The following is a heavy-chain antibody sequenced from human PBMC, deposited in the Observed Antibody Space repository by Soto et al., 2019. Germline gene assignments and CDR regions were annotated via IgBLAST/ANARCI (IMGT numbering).Heavy chain of an antibody. CDR1: GFTFSSYW. D-gene: IGHD3-10*01. CDR3: ARDRSVCGSGFGAFDT. V-gene: IGHV3-7*03. Sequence: GGSLRLSCAASGFTFSSYWMSWVRQAPGKGLEWVANIKQDGSEKYYVDSIKGRFTISRDNAKNSLYLQMNSLRAEDTAVDYCARDRSVCGSGFGAFDTWCQGTMVTVSS. CDR2: IKQDGSEK. J-gene: IGHJ3*02.